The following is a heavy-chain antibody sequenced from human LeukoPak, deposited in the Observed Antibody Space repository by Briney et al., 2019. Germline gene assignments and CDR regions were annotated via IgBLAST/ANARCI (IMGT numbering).Heavy chain of an antibody. Sequence: SEPLSLTCAVSGASISSSIHYWPWARKPPGGGVEWIGCVYCSGGTYYNPSLESRLTISVDTYKNQFSLKLSSVSAADTAMYYCAGEYSSALGYYYHYMDVWGKGTTVTVS. J-gene: IGHJ6*03. CDR3: AGEYSSALGYYYHYMDV. CDR1: GASISSSIHY. D-gene: IGHD6-25*01. V-gene: IGHV4-39*07. CDR2: VYCSGGT.